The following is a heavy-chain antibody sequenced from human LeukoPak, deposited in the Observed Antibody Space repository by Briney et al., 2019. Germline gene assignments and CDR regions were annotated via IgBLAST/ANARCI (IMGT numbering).Heavy chain of an antibody. CDR3: ARAVSYCSGWSPDY. Sequence: GRSLRLSCAASGFTSSSYAMHWVRQAPGKGLEWVAVISYDGSNKYYADSVKGRFTISRDNSKNTLYLQMNSLRAEGTAVYYCARAVSYCSGWSPDYWGQGTLVTVS. CDR1: GFTSSSYA. D-gene: IGHD6-19*01. CDR2: ISYDGSNK. V-gene: IGHV3-30*04. J-gene: IGHJ4*02.